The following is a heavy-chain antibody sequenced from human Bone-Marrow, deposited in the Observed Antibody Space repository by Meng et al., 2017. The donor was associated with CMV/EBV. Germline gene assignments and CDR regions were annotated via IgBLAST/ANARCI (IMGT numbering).Heavy chain of an antibody. Sequence: GGSLRLSCAASGFTFSSYAMHWVRQAPGKGLEWVANIRFDGTNKYHADSVKGRFTISRDNSKNTLYLQMNSLRAEDTAVYYCAREYCSSTSCYFGGYWGQGTLVTVSS. CDR1: GFTFSSYA. D-gene: IGHD2-2*01. J-gene: IGHJ1*01. V-gene: IGHV3-33*01. CDR2: IRFDGTNK. CDR3: AREYCSSTSCYFGGY.